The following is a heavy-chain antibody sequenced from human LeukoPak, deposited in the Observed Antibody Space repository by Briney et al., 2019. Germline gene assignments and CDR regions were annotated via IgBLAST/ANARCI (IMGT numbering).Heavy chain of an antibody. V-gene: IGHV3-23*01. Sequence: GGSLRLSCAAAGFTFSSYAMSWVRKAPGKGLEWVSSISGSGGSTYYADSVKGRFTISRDNSKNTLYLQMNSLRAEDTAVYYCAKDSIYYCSGGSCGKFDYWGQGPLVTVSS. J-gene: IGHJ4*02. D-gene: IGHD2-15*01. CDR1: GFTFSSYA. CDR2: ISGSGGST. CDR3: AKDSIYYCSGGSCGKFDY.